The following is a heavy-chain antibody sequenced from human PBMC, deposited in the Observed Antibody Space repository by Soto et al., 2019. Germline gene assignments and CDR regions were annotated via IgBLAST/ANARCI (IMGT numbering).Heavy chain of an antibody. D-gene: IGHD2-2*01. J-gene: IGHJ3*02. Sequence: SETLSLTCAVSGYSITNVNWWAWIRQPAGKGLEWIGYIFHSGTTHYNPSLKSRVTMSVDTSKNQFSLKVDSLTAEDTAVYYCARSPYADALDIWGQGTMVTVSS. CDR3: ARSPYADALDI. CDR2: IFHSGTT. V-gene: IGHV4-28*01. CDR1: GYSITNVNW.